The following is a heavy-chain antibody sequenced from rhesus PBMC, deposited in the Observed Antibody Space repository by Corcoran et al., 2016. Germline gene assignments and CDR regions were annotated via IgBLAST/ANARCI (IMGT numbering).Heavy chain of an antibody. CDR1: GGSISSSNW. V-gene: IGHV4-93*01. CDR2: IYGSGGST. J-gene: IGHJ3*01. CDR3: AKARGIAAEGDAFDF. D-gene: IGHD6-25*01. Sequence: QVQLQESGPGLVKPSETLSLTCAVSGGSISSSNWWSWIRQSPGKGLEWIGGIYGSGGSTQYNPSLKSRVTISKDTSKNQFSLKLSSVTAADTAVYYCAKARGIAAEGDAFDFWGQGLRVTVSS.